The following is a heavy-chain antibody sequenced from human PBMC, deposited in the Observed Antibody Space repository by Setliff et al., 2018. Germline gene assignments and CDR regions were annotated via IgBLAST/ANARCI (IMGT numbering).Heavy chain of an antibody. D-gene: IGHD3-10*01. CDR2: INTITGNP. V-gene: IGHV7-4-1*02. Sequence: VKVSCKASGYTFIDYAIIWMRQAPGQGLEWMGWINTITGNPSYAQGFTGRFVFSLDTSVSTAYLQISSLKAEDTAIYYCARGSRFGTIVYRGDYYLDVWGKGTTVTVSS. CDR3: ARGSRFGTIVYRGDYYLDV. J-gene: IGHJ6*03. CDR1: GYTFIDYA.